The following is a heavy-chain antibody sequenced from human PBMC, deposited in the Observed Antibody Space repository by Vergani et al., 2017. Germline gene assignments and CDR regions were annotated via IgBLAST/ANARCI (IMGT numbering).Heavy chain of an antibody. V-gene: IGHV4-61*02. CDR2: IYTSGST. D-gene: IGHD3-22*01. Sequence: QVQLQESGPGLVKPSQTLSLTCTVSGGSISSGSYYWSWIRQPAGKGLEWIGRIYTSGSTNYNPSLKSRVTMSVDTSKNQFSLKLSSVTAADTAVYYCASNGYYCLDYWGRGTLVTVSS. J-gene: IGHJ4*02. CDR1: GGSISSGSYY. CDR3: ASNGYYCLDY.